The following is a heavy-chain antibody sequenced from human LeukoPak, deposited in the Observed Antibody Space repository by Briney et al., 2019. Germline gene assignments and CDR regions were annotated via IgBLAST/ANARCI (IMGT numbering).Heavy chain of an antibody. CDR2: IYSGGST. CDR3: AREGIAVAGTSMDY. CDR1: GFTVSSNY. Sequence: PGGSLRLSCAASGFTVSSNYMSWARQAPRKGLEWVSVIYSGGSTYYADSVKGRFTISRDNSKNTLYLQMNSLRAEDTAVYYCAREGIAVAGTSMDYWGQGTLVTVSS. D-gene: IGHD6-19*01. V-gene: IGHV3-53*01. J-gene: IGHJ4*02.